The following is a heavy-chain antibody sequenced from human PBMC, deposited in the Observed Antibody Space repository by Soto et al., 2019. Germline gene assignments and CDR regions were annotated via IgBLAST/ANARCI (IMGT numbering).Heavy chain of an antibody. V-gene: IGHV3-72*01. J-gene: IGHJ6*02. CDR2: NRNKANSYTT. CDR1: GFTFSDHY. CDR3: ASGSCRFQDPYYYYDLDV. D-gene: IGHD2-15*01. Sequence: GGSLRLSCAASGFTFSDHYMDWVRQAPGKGLEWVGRNRNKANSYTTEYAASVKGRFTISRDDSKSSVYLQMNSLQTEDTAVYYCASGSCRFQDPYYYYDLDVWGQGTTVTVSS.